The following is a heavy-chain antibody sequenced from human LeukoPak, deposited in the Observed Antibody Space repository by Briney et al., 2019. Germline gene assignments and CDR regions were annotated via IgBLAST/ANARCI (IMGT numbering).Heavy chain of an antibody. CDR1: GFTFSSYA. D-gene: IGHD5-12*01. Sequence: PGGSLRLSCAASGFTFSSYAMSWVRQAPGKGLEWVSGIRVSAGSTYYADSVKGRFTISRDNSKNTLYLQMDSLRAEDTALYYCAKAGGATPRAFDIWGQGTMVTVSS. CDR3: AKAGGATPRAFDI. V-gene: IGHV3-23*01. CDR2: IRVSAGST. J-gene: IGHJ3*02.